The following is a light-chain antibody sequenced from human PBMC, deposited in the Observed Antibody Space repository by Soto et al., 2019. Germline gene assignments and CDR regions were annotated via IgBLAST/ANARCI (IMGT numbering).Light chain of an antibody. J-gene: IGKJ1*01. CDR1: QSVSSSY. V-gene: IGKV3-20*01. Sequence: EIVLTQSPGTLSLSPGERATLSCRASQSVSSSYLAWYQQKPGQAPRLLIYGASNRATGIPDRFSGSGSGTDFTLTISRVEPEDFAVYYCQQYGSSPWAFGQGTKVDVK. CDR2: GAS. CDR3: QQYGSSPWA.